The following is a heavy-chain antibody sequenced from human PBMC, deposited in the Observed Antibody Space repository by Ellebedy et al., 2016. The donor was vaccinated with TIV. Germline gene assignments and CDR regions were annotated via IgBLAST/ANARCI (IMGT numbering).Heavy chain of an antibody. CDR1: GGSISSSNW. V-gene: IGHV4-4*02. Sequence: MPGGSLRLSCAVSGGSISSSNWWSWVRQPPGKGLEWIGEIYHSGSTNYNPSLKSRVTISVDKSKNQFSLKLSSVTAADTAVYYCARVATVTDAFDIWGQGTMVTVSS. J-gene: IGHJ3*02. CDR2: IYHSGST. CDR3: ARVATVTDAFDI. D-gene: IGHD4-11*01.